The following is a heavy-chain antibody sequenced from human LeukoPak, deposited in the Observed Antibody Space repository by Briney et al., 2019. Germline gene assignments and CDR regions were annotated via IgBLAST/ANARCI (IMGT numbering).Heavy chain of an antibody. Sequence: GGSLRLSCAASGFTFSSYAMSWVRQAPGKGLEWVSAISGSGGSTYYADSVKGRFTISRDNSKNTLYLQMNSLRAEDTAVYYCAKDHPTVYCNSTSCYVDYWGQGTLVTVSS. CDR3: AKDHPTVYCNSTSCYVDY. V-gene: IGHV3-23*01. D-gene: IGHD2-2*01. CDR1: GFTFSSYA. J-gene: IGHJ4*02. CDR2: ISGSGGST.